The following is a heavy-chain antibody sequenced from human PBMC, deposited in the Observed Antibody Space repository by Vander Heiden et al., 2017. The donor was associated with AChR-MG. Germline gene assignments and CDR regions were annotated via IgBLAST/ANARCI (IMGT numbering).Heavy chain of an antibody. CDR3: AKDKRKDGSGSFDY. J-gene: IGHJ4*02. CDR1: GFPFSSYG. D-gene: IGHD3-10*01. Sequence: QVQLVESGGGVVQPGRSLRLSCAASGFPFSSYGMHWVRQAPGKGLEWVAVISYDGSNKYYADSVKGRFTISRDNSKNTLYLQMNSLRAEDTAVYYCAKDKRKDGSGSFDYWCQGTLVTVSS. CDR2: ISYDGSNK. V-gene: IGHV3-30*18.